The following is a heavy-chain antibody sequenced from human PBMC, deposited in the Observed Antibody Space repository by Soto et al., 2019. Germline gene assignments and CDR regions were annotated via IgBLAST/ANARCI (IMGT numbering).Heavy chain of an antibody. CDR2: IDWDDDK. V-gene: IGHV2-70*01. D-gene: IGHD6-19*01. J-gene: IGHJ4*02. Sequence: SGPTLVNPTQTLTLTCTFSGFSLSTSGMCVSWIRQPPGKALEWLALIDWDDDKYYSTSLKTRLTISKDTSKNQVVLTMTNMDPVDTATYYCARMAYSSGWFGFDYWGQGTLVTVSS. CDR3: ARMAYSSGWFGFDY. CDR1: GFSLSTSGMC.